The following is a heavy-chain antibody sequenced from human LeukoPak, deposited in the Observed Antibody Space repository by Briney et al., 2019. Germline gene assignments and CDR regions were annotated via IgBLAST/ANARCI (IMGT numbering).Heavy chain of an antibody. D-gene: IGHD2-2*01. CDR2: TYYSGST. Sequence: SETLSLTCTVSGGSVSSGSYYWSWIRQPPGKGLEWIGYTYYSGSTNYNPSLKSRVTISVDTSKNQFSLKLSSVTAADTAVYYCARGVDVVVPAEPVFDYWGQGTLVTVSS. CDR3: ARGVDVVVPAEPVFDY. CDR1: GGSVSSGSYY. V-gene: IGHV4-61*01. J-gene: IGHJ4*02.